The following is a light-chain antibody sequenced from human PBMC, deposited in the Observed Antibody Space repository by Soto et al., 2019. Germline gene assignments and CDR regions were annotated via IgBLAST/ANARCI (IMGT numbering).Light chain of an antibody. Sequence: EILMTQSPATLSVSPGERATLSCRASQSVSSNLAWYQQKPGQAPRLLIYGVSTRATGIPGRFSGSGSGTEFTLTISSLQSEDFAAYYCQQYNNWPPTWTFGQGTKVDIK. J-gene: IGKJ1*01. CDR2: GVS. V-gene: IGKV3-15*01. CDR3: QQYNNWPPTWT. CDR1: QSVSSN.